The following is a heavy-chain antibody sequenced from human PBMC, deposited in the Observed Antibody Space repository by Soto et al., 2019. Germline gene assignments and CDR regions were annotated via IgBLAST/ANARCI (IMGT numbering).Heavy chain of an antibody. Sequence: QVQLQESGPGLVDPLGTLSLTCAVSGTSVSGANWWGWVRQPPGKGLEWIGEIHSSGNIDYNPSLKSRVTISRDMSKNEFSLKLTSVTAADTAVYYCARTGPYSSGNNWGQGTLVTVSS. J-gene: IGHJ4*02. CDR1: GTSVSGANW. D-gene: IGHD3-22*01. CDR2: IHSSGNI. CDR3: ARTGPYSSGNN. V-gene: IGHV4-4*02.